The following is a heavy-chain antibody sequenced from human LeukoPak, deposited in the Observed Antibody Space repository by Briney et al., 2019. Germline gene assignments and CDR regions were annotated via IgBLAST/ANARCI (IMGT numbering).Heavy chain of an antibody. V-gene: IGHV4-59*01. D-gene: IGHD2-8*01. Sequence: SETLSLTCTVSGGSISSYYWSWIRQPPGKGLEWIGYIYYSGSTNYNPSLKSRVTISVDTSKNQFSLKLSSVTAADTAVYCCARLMMTMDAFDIWGQGTMVTVSA. J-gene: IGHJ3*02. CDR1: GGSISSYY. CDR3: ARLMMTMDAFDI. CDR2: IYYSGST.